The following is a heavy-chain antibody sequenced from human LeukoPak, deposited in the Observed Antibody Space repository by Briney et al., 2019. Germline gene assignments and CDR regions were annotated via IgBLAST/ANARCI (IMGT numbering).Heavy chain of an antibody. D-gene: IGHD5-24*01. CDR1: GYTFTSYY. J-gene: IGHJ4*02. CDR3: AREDGPGGHDY. V-gene: IGHV1-46*01. Sequence: APVKVSCKASGYTFTSYYMHWVRQAPGQGLEWTGIINPSGGSTSHAQKFQGRVTMTRDTSTSTVYMELSSLRSEDTAVYYCAREDGPGGHDYWGQGTLVTVSS. CDR2: INPSGGST.